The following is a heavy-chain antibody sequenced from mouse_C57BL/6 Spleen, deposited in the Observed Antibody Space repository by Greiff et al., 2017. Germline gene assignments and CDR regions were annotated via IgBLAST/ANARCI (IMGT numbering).Heavy chain of an antibody. J-gene: IGHJ4*01. D-gene: IGHD3-2*02. CDR1: GFTFSSYG. CDR2: ISSGGSYT. Sequence: EVKVVESGGDLVKPGGSLKLSCAASGFTFSSYGMSWVRQTPDKRLEWVATISSGGSYTYYPDSVKGRFTISRDNAKNTLYLQMSSLKSEDTAMYYCARHGDSSGYEAMDYWGQGTSVTVSS. CDR3: ARHGDSSGYEAMDY. V-gene: IGHV5-6*01.